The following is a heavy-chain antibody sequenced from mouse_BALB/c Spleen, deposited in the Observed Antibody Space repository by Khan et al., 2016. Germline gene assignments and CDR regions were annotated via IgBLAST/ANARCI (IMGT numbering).Heavy chain of an antibody. CDR2: IHYSGST. J-gene: IGHJ2*01. V-gene: IGHV3-1*02. CDR3: TRGDYYVSGY. Sequence: EVKLQESGPDLVKPSQSLSLTCTVTGYSISSGYSWHWLRQFPGNKLEWMAYIHYSGSTKYNPSPKSRISITRDTSKNQFFLQLISVTTEDTATYYCTRGDYYVSGYWGQGTTLTVSS. CDR1: GYSISSGYS. D-gene: IGHD1-1*01.